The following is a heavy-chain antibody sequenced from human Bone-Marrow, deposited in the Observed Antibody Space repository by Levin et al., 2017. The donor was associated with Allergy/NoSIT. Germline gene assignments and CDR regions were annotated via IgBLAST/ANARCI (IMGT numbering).Heavy chain of an antibody. CDR2: LRNKPNSYTT. V-gene: IGHV3-72*01. J-gene: IGHJ4*02. CDR3: ARGGY. CDR1: GFTSSDYY. Sequence: RAGGSLRLSCATSGFTSSDYYINWVRQAPGKGLEWVGHLRNKPNSYTTEYAASVKGRFSISRDDSKNSLYLQMNSLKIEDTAVYYCARGGYWGQGTLVTVSS.